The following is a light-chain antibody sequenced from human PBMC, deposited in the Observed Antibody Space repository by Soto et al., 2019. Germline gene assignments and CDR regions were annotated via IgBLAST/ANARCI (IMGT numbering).Light chain of an antibody. J-gene: IGKJ3*01. CDR3: QQCGSSPGFT. CDR2: AAS. CDR1: QSINNRY. Sequence: EIVLTQSPGTLSLSPGERATLSCRASQSINNRYLAWYQQKPGQAPRLLIYAASSRATGIPDRFSGSGSGTDVNLTISRLEPEDVALYYCQQCGSSPGFTFGPGTKVDIK. V-gene: IGKV3-20*01.